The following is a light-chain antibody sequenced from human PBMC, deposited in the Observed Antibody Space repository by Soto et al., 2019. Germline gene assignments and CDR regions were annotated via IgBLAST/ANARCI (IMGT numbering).Light chain of an antibody. J-gene: IGKJ4*01. CDR2: WAS. V-gene: IGKV4-1*01. Sequence: DIVMTQSPDSLAVSLGERATINGKSSQSVLYSSNHKNYLAWYQQKPGQPPKLLIYWASTRESGVPDRFSGSGSGTDFTLTISSLQAEDVAVYYCQQYYTTPLTFGGGTKVEIK. CDR1: QSVLYSSNHKNY. CDR3: QQYYTTPLT.